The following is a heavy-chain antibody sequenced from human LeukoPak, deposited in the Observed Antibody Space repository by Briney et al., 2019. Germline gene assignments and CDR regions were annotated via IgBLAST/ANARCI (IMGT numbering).Heavy chain of an antibody. Sequence: GGSLRLSCAASGLTFSSHWMHWVRQAPGKGLVWVSRITNDGSSTTYADSVKGRFTISRDNSKNTLYLQMNSLRAEDTAVYYCTKGGERYPIVVVITNWGQGTLVTVSS. D-gene: IGHD3-22*01. CDR2: ITNDGSST. CDR1: GLTFSSHW. V-gene: IGHV3-74*01. J-gene: IGHJ4*02. CDR3: TKGGERYPIVVVITN.